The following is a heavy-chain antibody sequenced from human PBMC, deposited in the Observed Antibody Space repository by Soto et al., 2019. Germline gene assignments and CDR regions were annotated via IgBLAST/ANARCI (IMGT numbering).Heavy chain of an antibody. CDR3: ARGRATYVWGSYTDY. D-gene: IGHD3-16*01. CDR1: GFTFSSYG. CDR2: IWYDGSNK. V-gene: IGHV3-33*01. J-gene: IGHJ4*02. Sequence: QVQLVESGGGVVQPGRSLRLSCAASGFTFSSYGMHWVRQAPGKGLEWVAVIWYDGSNKYYADSVKGRFTISRDNSKNTLYLQMNSLRAEDTAVYYCARGRATYVWGSYTDYWGQGTLVTVSS.